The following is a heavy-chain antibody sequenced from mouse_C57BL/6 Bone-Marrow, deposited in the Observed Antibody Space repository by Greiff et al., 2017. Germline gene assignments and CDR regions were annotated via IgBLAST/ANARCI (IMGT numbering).Heavy chain of an antibody. CDR1: GYTFTSYW. J-gene: IGHJ2*01. CDR2: IDPSDSYT. Sequence: VQLQQPGAELVMPGASVKLSCKASGYTFTSYWMHWVKQRPGQGLEWIGEIDPSDSYTNYNQKFKGKSTLTVDKSSSTAYMQLSSLTSEDSAVYYCARGRGNYGFDYWGQGTTLTGSA. CDR3: ARGRGNYGFDY. D-gene: IGHD2-1*01. V-gene: IGHV1-69*01.